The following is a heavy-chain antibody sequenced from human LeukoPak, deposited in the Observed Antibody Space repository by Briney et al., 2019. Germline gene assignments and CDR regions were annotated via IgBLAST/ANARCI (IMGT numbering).Heavy chain of an antibody. CDR3: ARAMRYYYDSSGYCYFDY. J-gene: IGHJ4*02. CDR2: ISSSGSTI. Sequence: PGGSLRLSCAASGFTFSSYEMNWVRQAPGKGLEWVSYISSSGSTIYYADSVKGRFTISRDNAKSSLSLQMNSLRAEDTAFYYCARAMRYYYDSSGYCYFDYWGQGTLVTVSS. V-gene: IGHV3-48*03. D-gene: IGHD3-22*01. CDR1: GFTFSSYE.